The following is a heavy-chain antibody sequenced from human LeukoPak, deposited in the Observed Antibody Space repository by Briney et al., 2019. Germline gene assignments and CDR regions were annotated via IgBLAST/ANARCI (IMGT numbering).Heavy chain of an antibody. J-gene: IGHJ4*02. CDR2: IGSAGDST. CDR1: GFTFSSFA. CDR3: ARGSKDLDF. D-gene: IGHD3-10*01. V-gene: IGHV3-23*01. Sequence: GGALRLSCAPSGFTFSSFAMNWLRRARGEGLEWVATIGSAGDSTYYADSVRGRFTISRDNSKNTMHLQMNNLRAEDTAFYYCARGSKDLDFWGQGTLVTVSS.